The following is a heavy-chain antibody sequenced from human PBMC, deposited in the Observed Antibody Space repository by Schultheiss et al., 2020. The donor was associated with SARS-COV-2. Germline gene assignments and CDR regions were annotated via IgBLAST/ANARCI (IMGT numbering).Heavy chain of an antibody. CDR1: GFSLSTSGMR. CDR2: IYWNDDK. V-gene: IGHV2-5*08. J-gene: IGHJ5*02. CDR3: AHNIPPFTFDP. Sequence: SGPTLVKPTQTLTLTCTFSGFSLSTSGMRVSWIRQPPGKALEWLALIYWNDDKRYSPSLKSRLTITKDTSKNQVVLTMTNMDPVDTATYYCAHNIPPFTFDPWGQGTLVTVSS. D-gene: IGHD3-16*01.